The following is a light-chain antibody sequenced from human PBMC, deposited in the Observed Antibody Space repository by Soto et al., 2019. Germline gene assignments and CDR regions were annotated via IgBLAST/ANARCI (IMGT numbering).Light chain of an antibody. CDR3: QQHSNSPWT. J-gene: IGKJ1*01. CDR2: AIS. CDR1: QSITSNY. Sequence: EIVLTQSPGTLSLSPGESAALSCRASQSITSNYLVWYRQKPGQAPRLLIYAISSRAAGIPDRFSGSGSGKDFTLTITRLEPEDSAIYYCQQHSNSPWTFGQGTRVEV. V-gene: IGKV3-20*01.